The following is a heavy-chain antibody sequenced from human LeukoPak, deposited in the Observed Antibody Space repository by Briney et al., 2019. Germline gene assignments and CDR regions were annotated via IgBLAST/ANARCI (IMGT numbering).Heavy chain of an antibody. D-gene: IGHD5-12*01. CDR3: VRDGLIVATT. CDR2: ISSGGTTV. V-gene: IGHV3-48*03. J-gene: IGHJ5*02. CDR1: GFTFSSSE. Sequence: QPGGSLRLSCAASGFTFSSSEMNWVRQAPGKGLEWVSCISSGGTTVFYADSVKGRFTISRDNAKNSLYLQMNSLRAEDTAVYYYVRDGLIVATTWGQGTLVTVSS.